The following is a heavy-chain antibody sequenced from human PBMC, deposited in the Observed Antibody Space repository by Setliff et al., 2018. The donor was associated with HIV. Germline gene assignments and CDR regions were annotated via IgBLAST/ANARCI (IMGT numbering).Heavy chain of an antibody. Sequence: ASVKVSCKASGYSFSNFGVSWVRQAPGQGLEWMGWISASNGNTKYSQKVQGRVTMTIDTSTSTAYMDLRSLRSDDTAVYYCARGIKLVGGVIVGSMDVWGKGTTVTVSS. D-gene: IGHD3-16*02. V-gene: IGHV1-18*01. CDR3: ARGIKLVGGVIVGSMDV. CDR2: ISASNGNT. CDR1: GYSFSNFG. J-gene: IGHJ6*03.